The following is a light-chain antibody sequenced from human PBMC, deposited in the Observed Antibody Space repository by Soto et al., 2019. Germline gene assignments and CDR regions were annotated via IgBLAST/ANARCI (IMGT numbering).Light chain of an antibody. V-gene: IGLV2-11*01. CDR2: DFT. Sequence: QSALTQPRSVSGSPGQSDAISCTGTSSDVGGHSYVSWYQHHPGKAPKLIIYDFTKRPSGVPDRLSGSKSGNTASLTISGLQAEDEGDYYCCSYAGSYVVFGGGTKLTVL. CDR1: SSDVGGHSY. J-gene: IGLJ2*01. CDR3: CSYAGSYVV.